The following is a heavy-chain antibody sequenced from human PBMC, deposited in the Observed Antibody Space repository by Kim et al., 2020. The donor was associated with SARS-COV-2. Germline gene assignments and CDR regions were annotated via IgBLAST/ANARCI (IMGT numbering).Heavy chain of an antibody. CDR2: IYPGDSDT. CDR3: ARHKVGVANPRWLQLDY. CDR1: GYSFTSYW. V-gene: IGHV5-51*01. Sequence: GESLKISCKGSGYSFTSYWIGWVRQMPGKGLEWMGIIYPGDSDTRYSPSFQGQVTISADKSISTAYLQWSSLKASDTAMYYCARHKVGVANPRWLQLDYWGQGTLVTVSS. D-gene: IGHD5-12*01. J-gene: IGHJ4*02.